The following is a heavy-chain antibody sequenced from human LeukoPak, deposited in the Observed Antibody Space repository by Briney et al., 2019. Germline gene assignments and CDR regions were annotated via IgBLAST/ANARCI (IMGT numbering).Heavy chain of an antibody. CDR3: YLNDFYDSSGYYSAY. Sequence: GASVKVSCKASGYTFSIYNMHWVRQAPGQGLEWMGIINPSGGSASDAQKFQGRVTMTRDTSTSTLYMELSSLRSEDTAVYYCYLNDFYDSSGYYSAYWGQGTLVTVSS. CDR1: GYTFSIYN. CDR2: INPSGGSA. J-gene: IGHJ4*02. D-gene: IGHD3-22*01. V-gene: IGHV1-46*01.